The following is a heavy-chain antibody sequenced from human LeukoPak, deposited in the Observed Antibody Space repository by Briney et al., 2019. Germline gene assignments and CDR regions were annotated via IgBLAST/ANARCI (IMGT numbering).Heavy chain of an antibody. Sequence: GGSLRLSCAASGFTFSGYWMHWVRQAPGKGLVWVSHINTDGSTTTYADSVKGRFTISRDNAKNTLYLQMDSLRAEDTAVYYCAKREGGSGSYRLYYFDYWGQGTLVTVSA. J-gene: IGHJ4*02. CDR1: GFTFSGYW. V-gene: IGHV3-74*01. CDR3: AKREGGSGSYRLYYFDY. D-gene: IGHD3-10*01. CDR2: INTDGSTT.